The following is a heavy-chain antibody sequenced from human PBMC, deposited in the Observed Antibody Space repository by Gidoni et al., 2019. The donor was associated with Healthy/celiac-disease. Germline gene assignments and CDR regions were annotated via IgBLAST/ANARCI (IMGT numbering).Heavy chain of an antibody. CDR3: ARGGDIVVVPAAMPFPAWFDP. Sequence: QVQLVQSGAEVKTPGSSVKVSCTASGGTFSSSAISWVRQAPGQGLEWMGGIIPIFGTANYAQKFQGRVTITADEATSTAYMELSSLRSEDTAVYYCARGGDIVVVPAAMPFPAWFDPWGQGTLVTVSS. CDR1: GGTFSSSA. CDR2: IIPIFGTA. J-gene: IGHJ5*02. V-gene: IGHV1-69*01. D-gene: IGHD2-2*01.